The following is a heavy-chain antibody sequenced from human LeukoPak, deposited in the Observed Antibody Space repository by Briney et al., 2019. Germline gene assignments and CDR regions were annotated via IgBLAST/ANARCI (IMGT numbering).Heavy chain of an antibody. Sequence: SETLSLICAVYGGSFSGYYWSWIRQPPGKGLEWIGEINHSGSTNYNPSLKSRVTTSVDTSKNQFSLKLSSVTAADTAVYYCARIAESSGWSRGRYFQHWGQGTLVTVSS. CDR2: INHSGST. V-gene: IGHV4-34*01. CDR3: ARIAESSGWSRGRYFQH. CDR1: GGSFSGYY. J-gene: IGHJ1*01. D-gene: IGHD6-19*01.